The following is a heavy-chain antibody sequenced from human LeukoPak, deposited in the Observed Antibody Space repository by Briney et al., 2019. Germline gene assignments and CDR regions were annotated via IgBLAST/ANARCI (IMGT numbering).Heavy chain of an antibody. CDR2: IYYSGST. Sequence: SETLSLTCTVSGGSISSYYWSWIRQPPGKGLEWIGYIYYSGSTNYNPSLKSRVTISVDTSKNQFSLKLSSVTAADTAVYYCAKSNCYGLIDIWGQGTMVTVSS. D-gene: IGHD3-10*01. CDR1: GGSISSYY. J-gene: IGHJ3*02. CDR3: AKSNCYGLIDI. V-gene: IGHV4-59*12.